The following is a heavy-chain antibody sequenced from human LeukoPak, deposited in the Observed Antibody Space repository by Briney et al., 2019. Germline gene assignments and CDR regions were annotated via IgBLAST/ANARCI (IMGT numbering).Heavy chain of an antibody. J-gene: IGHJ4*02. CDR3: VKDGPLGSDF. Sequence: TSETLSLTCTISGASISTYYWSWIRQPAGKGLEWIGRIYASGNTYKNPSLESRVTMSVDTSNNQFTLNLTSVTGADTAMYCCVKDGPLGSDFWGQGTQVTVSS. D-gene: IGHD2-15*01. V-gene: IGHV4-4*07. CDR1: GASISTYY. CDR2: IYASGNT.